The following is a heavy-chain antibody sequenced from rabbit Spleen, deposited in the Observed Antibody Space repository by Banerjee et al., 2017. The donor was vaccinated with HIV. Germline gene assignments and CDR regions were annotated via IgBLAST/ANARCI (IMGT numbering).Heavy chain of an antibody. V-gene: IGHV1S7*01. CDR2: IYAGKGST. CDR3: ARAGDSYDDYGDYLGFNL. CDR1: GFDFSSYY. D-gene: IGHD2-1*01. Sequence: QLKETGGGLVQPGGSLTLSCKASGFDFSSYYMSWVRQAPGKGLEWIGIIYAGKGSTDYASWVNGRFTISSDNAQNTVDLQMNSLTAADTATYFCARAGDSYDDYGDYLGFNLWGPGTLVTVS. J-gene: IGHJ4*01.